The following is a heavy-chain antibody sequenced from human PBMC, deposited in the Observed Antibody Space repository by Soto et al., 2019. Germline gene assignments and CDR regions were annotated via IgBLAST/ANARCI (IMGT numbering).Heavy chain of an antibody. V-gene: IGHV1-18*01. CDR3: ARMGDVPYYYYGMDV. CDR1: GYTFSTYG. Sequence: QVQLVQSGAEVKKPGASVKVSCKASGYTFSTYGISWVRQAPGQGLEWMGWINGYNGNTNYAPKLQGRITMTTDTFTTTAYMELRSLRSDDTAVYYCARMGDVPYYYYGMDVWGQGTTVTVSS. CDR2: INGYNGNT. D-gene: IGHD3-16*01. J-gene: IGHJ6*02.